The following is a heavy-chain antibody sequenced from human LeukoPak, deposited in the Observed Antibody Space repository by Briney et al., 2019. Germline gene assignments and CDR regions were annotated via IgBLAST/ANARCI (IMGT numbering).Heavy chain of an antibody. V-gene: IGHV3-11*05. CDR1: GFTFSDYY. CDR3: ARDWYCSSSICYTDRNWFDP. D-gene: IGHD2-2*02. CDR2: ISPTSSYT. J-gene: IGHJ5*02. Sequence: GGSLRLSCAASGFTFSDYYMSWIRQAPGKGLEWVSYISPTSSYTDYADSVRGRFTISRDNAKNLLYLQMNSLRPEDTAVYYCARDWYCSSSICYTDRNWFDPWGRGTLVTVSS.